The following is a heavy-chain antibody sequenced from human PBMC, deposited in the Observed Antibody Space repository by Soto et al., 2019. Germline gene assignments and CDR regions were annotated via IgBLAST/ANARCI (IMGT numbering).Heavy chain of an antibody. D-gene: IGHD3-22*01. CDR1: GGSVNSYGYY. CDR2: MYYSGDT. CDR3: ARGLVVVIPAYYYYGMDV. V-gene: IGHV4-30-4*01. J-gene: IGHJ6*02. Sequence: PSETLSLTCTVSGGSVNSYGYYWTWIRQSPGKGLEWIGSMYYSGDTYHNPSLKSRVSLSVDTSKNQFSLKLTSVTAADTAVYYCARGLVVVIPAYYYYGMDVWGQGTTVTVSS.